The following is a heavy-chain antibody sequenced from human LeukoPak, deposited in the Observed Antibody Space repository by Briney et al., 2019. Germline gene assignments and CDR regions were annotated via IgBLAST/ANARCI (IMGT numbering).Heavy chain of an antibody. CDR2: INHSGST. J-gene: IGHJ6*02. CDR3: ASRRIQHYYGSGKNYGMDV. CDR1: GGSFSGYY. D-gene: IGHD3-10*01. Sequence: PSETLSLTCAVYGGSFSGYYWSWIRQPPGKGLEWIGEINHSGSTNYNPSLKSRVTISVDTSKNQFSLKLSSVTAADTAVYYCASRRIQHYYGSGKNYGMDVWGQGTTVTVSS. V-gene: IGHV4-34*01.